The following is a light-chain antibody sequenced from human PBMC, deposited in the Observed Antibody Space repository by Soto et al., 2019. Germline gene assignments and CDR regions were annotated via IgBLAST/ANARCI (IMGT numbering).Light chain of an antibody. CDR3: SSYTRNTTPVV. V-gene: IGLV2-14*02. J-gene: IGLJ2*01. CDR1: SSDVGSYNL. Sequence: QSALTQPASVSGSPGQSITISCTGTSSDVGSYNLVSWYQQHPGKAPKLMIYEGSKRPSGVSNRFSGSKSGNTASLTISGLQAEDEADYYCSSYTRNTTPVVFGGGTKLTVL. CDR2: EGS.